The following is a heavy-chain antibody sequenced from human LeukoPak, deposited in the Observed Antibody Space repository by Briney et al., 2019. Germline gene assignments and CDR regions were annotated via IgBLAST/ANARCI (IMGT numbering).Heavy chain of an antibody. Sequence: PGGSLRLSCAASGFTFSSYAMSWVRQAPGKGLEWVSAISGSGGSTYYADSVKGRFTISRDNSKSTLYLQMNSLRAEDTAVYYCARHRGWSKTYPYSFDYWGQGTLVTVSS. CDR3: ARHRGWSKTYPYSFDY. V-gene: IGHV3-23*01. J-gene: IGHJ4*02. D-gene: IGHD6-19*01. CDR1: GFTFSSYA. CDR2: ISGSGGST.